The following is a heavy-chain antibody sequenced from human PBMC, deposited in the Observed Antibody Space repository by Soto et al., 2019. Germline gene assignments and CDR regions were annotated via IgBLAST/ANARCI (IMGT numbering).Heavy chain of an antibody. Sequence: SETLSLTCTVSGGSISSYYWSWIRQPPGKGLEWIGYIYYSGSTNYNPSLKSRVTISVDTSKNQFSLKLSSVTAADTAVYYCARSRGYETATDYWGQGTLVTVSS. CDR2: IYYSGST. V-gene: IGHV4-59*01. CDR3: ARSRGYETATDY. D-gene: IGHD5-12*01. J-gene: IGHJ4*02. CDR1: GGSISSYY.